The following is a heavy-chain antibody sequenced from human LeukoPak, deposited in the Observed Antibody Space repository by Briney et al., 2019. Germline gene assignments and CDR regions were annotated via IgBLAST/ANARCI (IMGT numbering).Heavy chain of an antibody. Sequence: GGSLRLSCAASGFTFSNYAMSWVRQAPGKGLEWVSTISGSGGSTYYADSVKGRFTISRDNPKNTLYLQTNSLRAEDTAVYYCAKDYYGSGSYGVYYYYGMDVWGQGTMLTVSS. V-gene: IGHV3-23*01. D-gene: IGHD3-10*01. CDR1: GFTFSNYA. CDR3: AKDYYGSGSYGVYYYYGMDV. CDR2: ISGSGGST. J-gene: IGHJ6*02.